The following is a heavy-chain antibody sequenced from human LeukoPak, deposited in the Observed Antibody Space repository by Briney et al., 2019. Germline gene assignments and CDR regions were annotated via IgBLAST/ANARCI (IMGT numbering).Heavy chain of an antibody. D-gene: IGHD2-15*01. CDR3: ARARGAVVAASYYFDY. CDR1: GFTFSSYW. Sequence: PGGSLRLSCAASGFTFSSYWMSWVRQAPGKGLEWVANIKQDGSEKYYVDSVKGRFTISRDNAKNSLYLRMNSLRAEDTAVYYCARARGAVVAASYYFDYWGQGTLVTVSS. J-gene: IGHJ4*02. CDR2: IKQDGSEK. V-gene: IGHV3-7*05.